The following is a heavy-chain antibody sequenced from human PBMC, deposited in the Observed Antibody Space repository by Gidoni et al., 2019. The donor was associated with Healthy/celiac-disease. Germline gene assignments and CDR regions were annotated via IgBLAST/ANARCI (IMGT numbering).Heavy chain of an antibody. V-gene: IGHV3-64D*09. CDR1: GFTFSSYA. CDR3: VRRGGYYYMDV. Sequence: EVQLVESGGGLVQPGGSLRLSCSASGFTFSSYAMHWVRQAPGKGLEYVSAISSNGGSTYYADSVKGRFTISRDNSKNTLYLQMSSLRAEDTAVYYCVRRGGYYYMDVWGKGTTVTVSS. J-gene: IGHJ6*03. CDR2: ISSNGGST.